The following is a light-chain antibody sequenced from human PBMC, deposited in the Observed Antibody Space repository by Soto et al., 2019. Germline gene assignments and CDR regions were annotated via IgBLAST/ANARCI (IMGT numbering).Light chain of an antibody. CDR2: GAS. Sequence: DIQMTQSPSSVSASVVDRVTITCRASQDIHTWVAWFQQKPGKAPRLLIFGASSLRSGVPSRFSGSGSGTDFTLTISTLQPEDVATYYCQQANSFPHAFGGGTKVEI. CDR1: QDIHTW. J-gene: IGKJ4*01. V-gene: IGKV1-12*01. CDR3: QQANSFPHA.